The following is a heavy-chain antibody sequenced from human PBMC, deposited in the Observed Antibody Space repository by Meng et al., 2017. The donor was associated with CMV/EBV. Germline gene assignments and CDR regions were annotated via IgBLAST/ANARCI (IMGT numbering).Heavy chain of an antibody. CDR1: GFTFSSYA. D-gene: IGHD5-12*01. J-gene: IGHJ6*02. CDR2: ISYDGSNK. CDR3: ARGGY. Sequence: GESLKISCAASGFTFSSYAMHWVRQAPGKGLEWVAVISYDGSNKYYADSVKGRFTISRDNSKNTLYLQMNSLRAEDTAVYYCARGGYWGQGTTVTVSS. V-gene: IGHV3-30*14.